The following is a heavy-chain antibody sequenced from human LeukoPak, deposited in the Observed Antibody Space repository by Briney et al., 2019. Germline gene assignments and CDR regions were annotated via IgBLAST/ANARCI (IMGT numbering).Heavy chain of an antibody. D-gene: IGHD4-17*01. V-gene: IGHV3-23*01. CDR2: INTSGGST. CDR1: GFTFSSYA. CDR3: ATVKYDYGDPVGWFDP. Sequence: GGSLRLSCAASGFTFSSYAMSWVRQAPGKGLEWVSGINTSGGSTAYADSVRGRFTISRDNSKNTLYLLMTSLRADDTAVYYCATVKYDYGDPVGWFDPWGQGTLVTVSS. J-gene: IGHJ5*02.